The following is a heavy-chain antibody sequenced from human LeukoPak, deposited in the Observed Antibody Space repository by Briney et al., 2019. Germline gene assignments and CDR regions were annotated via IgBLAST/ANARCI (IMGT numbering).Heavy chain of an antibody. CDR1: GFTFSSYA. D-gene: IGHD1-26*01. V-gene: IGHV3-23*01. CDR2: ISGSGGST. CDR3: AKDLVGATRLQ. Sequence: GGSLRLSCAASGFTFSSYAMSWVRQAPGKGLGWVSAISGSGGSTYYADSVKGRFTISRDNSKNTLYLQMNSLRAEDTAVYYCAKDLVGATRLQWGQGTLVTVSS. J-gene: IGHJ4*02.